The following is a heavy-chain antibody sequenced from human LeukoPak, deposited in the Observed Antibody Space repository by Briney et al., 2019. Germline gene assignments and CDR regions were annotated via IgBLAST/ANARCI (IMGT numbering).Heavy chain of an antibody. CDR2: IGWNSGNI. Sequence: PGGSLRLSCAASGFTFDDYAMHWVRQAPGKGLEWVSSIGWNSGNIGYADSVKGRFTISRDNAKNSLSLQMNSLRAEDTAFYYCAKDITVAGTRQTRGFDYWGQGTLVTVSS. CDR3: AKDITVAGTRQTRGFDY. J-gene: IGHJ4*02. CDR1: GFTFDDYA. V-gene: IGHV3-9*01. D-gene: IGHD6-19*01.